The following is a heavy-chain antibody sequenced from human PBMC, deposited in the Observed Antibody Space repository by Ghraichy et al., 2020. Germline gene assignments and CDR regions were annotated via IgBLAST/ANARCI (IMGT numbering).Heavy chain of an antibody. J-gene: IGHJ3*02. D-gene: IGHD6-13*01. CDR3: ASAGGSSSWYYAVDT. V-gene: IGHV3-53*01. CDR2: IYSGGST. Sequence: GGSLRLSCAASGFTVSSNYMSWVRQAPGKGLEWVSVIYSGGSTYYSESLKGRFTISRDNSKNTLYLQRNSLRAEATAVYYCASAGGSSSWYYAVDTWGTGTIVTVSS. CDR1: GFTVSSNY.